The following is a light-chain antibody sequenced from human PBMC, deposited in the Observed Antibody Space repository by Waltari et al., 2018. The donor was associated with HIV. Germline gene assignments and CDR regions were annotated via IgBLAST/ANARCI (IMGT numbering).Light chain of an antibody. CDR3: SSYTSSSTRV. V-gene: IGLV2-14*01. Sequence: QSALTQPASVSGSPGQSLPISCTGTSSDVGGYNYVSWYQQHPGKSPKLMMYEVSNRPSGVSNRFSGSKSGNTASLTISELQAEDEADYYCSSYTSSSTRVFGGGTNLTVL. CDR2: EVS. J-gene: IGLJ3*02. CDR1: SSDVGGYNY.